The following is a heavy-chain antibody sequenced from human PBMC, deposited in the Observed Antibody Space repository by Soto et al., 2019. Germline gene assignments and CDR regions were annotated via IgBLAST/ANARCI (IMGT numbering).Heavy chain of an antibody. J-gene: IGHJ4*02. CDR1: GFTFSSYA. V-gene: IGHV3-23*01. CDR2: ISGSGGST. Sequence: EVQLLESGGGLVQPGGSLRLSCAASGFTFSSYAMSWVRQAPGKGLEWVSAISGSGGSTYYADSVKGRFTISRDNSKNTLYLQMNSLRAEDTAVYYCAKGSSGWYERFDYWGQVTLVTVSS. CDR3: AKGSSGWYERFDY. D-gene: IGHD6-19*01.